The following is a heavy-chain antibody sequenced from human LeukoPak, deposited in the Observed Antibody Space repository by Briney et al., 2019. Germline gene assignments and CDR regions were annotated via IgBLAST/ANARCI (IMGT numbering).Heavy chain of an antibody. CDR1: GYPFTSYG. D-gene: IGHD5-18*01. V-gene: IGHV1-18*01. Sequence: ASVKVSCKASGYPFTSYGISWVRQAPGQGLEWMGWISAYNGNTNYAQKLQGRVTMTTDTSTSTAYMELRSLRSDDTAVYYCAVESSLGLRYSYGSFDYWGQGTLVTVSS. J-gene: IGHJ4*02. CDR3: AVESSLGLRYSYGSFDY. CDR2: ISAYNGNT.